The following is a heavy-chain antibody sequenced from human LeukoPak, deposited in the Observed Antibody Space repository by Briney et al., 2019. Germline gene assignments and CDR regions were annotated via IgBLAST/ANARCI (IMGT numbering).Heavy chain of an antibody. J-gene: IGHJ4*02. Sequence: GGSLRLSCAASGFTFSSYWMHWLRQAPGKGLVWVSRINSDGSSANYADSVKGRFTISRDNANNTLYLQVKSLRVEDTAVYYCARADLVGGRSGGSYFDYWGQGTLVTVSS. CDR1: GFTFSSYW. D-gene: IGHD1-26*01. V-gene: IGHV3-74*01. CDR2: INSDGSSA. CDR3: ARADLVGGRSGGSYFDY.